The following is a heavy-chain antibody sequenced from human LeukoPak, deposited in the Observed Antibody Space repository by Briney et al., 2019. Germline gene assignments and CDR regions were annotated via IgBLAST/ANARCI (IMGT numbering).Heavy chain of an antibody. Sequence: ASVKVSCKASGYTFTSCYMHWVRQAPGQGLEWMGIINPSGGSTSYAQKFQGRVTMTRDMSTSTVHMELSSLRSEDTAVYYCARGGKSSGWYWDYRLYFDYWGQGTLVTVSS. J-gene: IGHJ4*02. CDR1: GYTFTSCY. V-gene: IGHV1-46*01. D-gene: IGHD6-19*01. CDR2: INPSGGST. CDR3: ARGGKSSGWYWDYRLYFDY.